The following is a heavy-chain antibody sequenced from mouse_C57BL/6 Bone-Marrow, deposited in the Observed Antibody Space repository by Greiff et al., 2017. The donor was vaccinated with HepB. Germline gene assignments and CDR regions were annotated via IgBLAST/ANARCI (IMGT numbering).Heavy chain of an antibody. CDR1: GFNIKDYY. Sequence: VQLQQSGAELVRPGASVKLSCTASGFNIKDYYMHWVKQRPEQGLEWIGRIDPEDGDTEYAPKFPGKATMTADTSSNTAYLQLSSLTSEDTAVYYCTTGYGSSLYYFDYWGQGTTLTVSS. CDR2: IDPEDGDT. D-gene: IGHD1-1*01. J-gene: IGHJ2*01. CDR3: TTGYGSSLYYFDY. V-gene: IGHV14-1*01.